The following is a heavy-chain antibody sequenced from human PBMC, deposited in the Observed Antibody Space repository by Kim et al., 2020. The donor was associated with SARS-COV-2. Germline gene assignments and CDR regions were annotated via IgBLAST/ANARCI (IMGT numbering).Heavy chain of an antibody. V-gene: IGHV4-39*02. D-gene: IGHD6-6*01. J-gene: IGHJ3*02. Sequence: YSPSPKSRLHISVDTSKNHFSLKLNSVTAADMAVYYCASRSVAAKAFDIWGQGTMVTVSS. CDR3: ASRSVAAKAFDI.